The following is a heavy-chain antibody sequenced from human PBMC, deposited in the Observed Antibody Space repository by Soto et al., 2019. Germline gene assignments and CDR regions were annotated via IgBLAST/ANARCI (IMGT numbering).Heavy chain of an antibody. CDR2: IWYDGSNK. V-gene: IGHV3-33*01. CDR3: ARSSSGLYPPYYDYYGMGV. J-gene: IGHJ6*02. CDR1: GFTFSSYG. Sequence: QVQLVESGGGVVQPGRSLRLSCAASGFTFSSYGMHWVRQAPGKGLEWVAVIWYDGSNKYYADSVKGRFTISRDNSKNTLYLQMNSLSAGDTAVYYCARSSSGLYPPYYDYYGMGVWGQGNTVTVSS. D-gene: IGHD6-19*01.